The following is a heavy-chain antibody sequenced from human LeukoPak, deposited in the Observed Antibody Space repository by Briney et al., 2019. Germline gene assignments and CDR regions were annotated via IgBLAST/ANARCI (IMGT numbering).Heavy chain of an antibody. CDR2: FDPDDRKT. CDR1: GDRVSESS. Sequence: AAAKVSCEVSGDRVSESSMHWVRQAPGKGLEWMGGFDPDDRKTIYAQKFQGRFTMTEDTSTDAAYMELSSLRSEDTAVNYWARGPILCRGVVLAESVGGMDVWGQGTTVTVA. V-gene: IGHV1-24*01. D-gene: IGHD3-10*01. J-gene: IGHJ6*02. CDR3: ARGPILCRGVVLAESVGGMDV.